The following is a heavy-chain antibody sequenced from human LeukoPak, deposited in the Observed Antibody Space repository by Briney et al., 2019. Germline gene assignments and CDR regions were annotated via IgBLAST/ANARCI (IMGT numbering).Heavy chain of an antibody. Sequence: GGSLRLSCAASGFTFSSYGMHWVRQAPGKGLEWVAFIRYDGSNKYYADSVKGRFTISRDNSKNTLYLQMNSLRADDTAVYYCAKGGYSYGHNWFDPWGQGTLVTVSS. D-gene: IGHD5-18*01. CDR1: GFTFSSYG. J-gene: IGHJ5*02. CDR3: AKGGYSYGHNWFDP. V-gene: IGHV3-30*02. CDR2: IRYDGSNK.